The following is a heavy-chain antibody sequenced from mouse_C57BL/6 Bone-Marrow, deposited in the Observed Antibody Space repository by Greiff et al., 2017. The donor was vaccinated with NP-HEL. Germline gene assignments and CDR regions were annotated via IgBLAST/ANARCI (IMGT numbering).Heavy chain of an antibody. J-gene: IGHJ3*01. V-gene: IGHV1-26*01. CDR3: AREAYGPWFAY. Sequence: EVQLQQSGPELVKPGASVKISCKASGYTFTDYYMNWVKQSHGKSLEWIGDINPNNGGTSYNQKFKGKATLTVDKSSSTAYMELRSLTSEDSAVYYCAREAYGPWFAYWGQGTLVTVSA. CDR1: GYTFTDYY. CDR2: INPNNGGT. D-gene: IGHD1-1*02.